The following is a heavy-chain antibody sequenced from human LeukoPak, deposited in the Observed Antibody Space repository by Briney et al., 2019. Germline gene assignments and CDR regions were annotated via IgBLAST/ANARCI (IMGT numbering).Heavy chain of an antibody. D-gene: IGHD6-19*01. CDR2: IYYTGST. Sequence: PSETLSLTCAVSGGSINSGGYSWSWIRQPPGKGLQYIGDIYYTGSTSYSPSLESRVTISRDTSKNHFSLKLTSVTAADTAVYYCARHPFSAPFDYWGQGTLVTVSS. V-gene: IGHV4-30-2*01. CDR3: ARHPFSAPFDY. CDR1: GGSINSGGYS. J-gene: IGHJ4*02.